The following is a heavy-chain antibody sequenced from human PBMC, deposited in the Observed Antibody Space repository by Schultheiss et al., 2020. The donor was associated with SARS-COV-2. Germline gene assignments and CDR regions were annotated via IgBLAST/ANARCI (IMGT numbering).Heavy chain of an antibody. V-gene: IGHV5-51*01. CDR3: ARPGVGATIYY. Sequence: GGSLRLSCKGSGYSFTSYWIGWVRQMPGKGLEWMGIIYPGDSDTRYSPSFQGQVTISAEKSISTAYLQLSSLKASDTAMYYCARPGVGATIYYWGQGTLVTVSS. D-gene: IGHD1-26*01. CDR1: GYSFTSYW. CDR2: IYPGDSDT. J-gene: IGHJ4*02.